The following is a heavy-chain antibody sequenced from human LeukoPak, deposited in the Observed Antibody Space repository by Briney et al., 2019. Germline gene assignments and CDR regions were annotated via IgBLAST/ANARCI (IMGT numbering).Heavy chain of an antibody. J-gene: IGHJ4*02. V-gene: IGHV1-18*01. CDR3: ARAGSSYCSSTSCYYY. CDR2: ISAYNGNT. CDR1: GYTFTSYG. Sequence: ASVKVSCKASGYTFTSYGISWVRQAPGQGLEWMGWISAYNGNTNYAQKLQGRVTMTTDTSTSTAYMELRSLRSDDTAVYYCARAGSSYCSSTSCYYYWGQGALVTVSS. D-gene: IGHD2-2*01.